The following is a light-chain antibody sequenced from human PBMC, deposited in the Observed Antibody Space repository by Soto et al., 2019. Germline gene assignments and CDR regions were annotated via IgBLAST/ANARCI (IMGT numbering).Light chain of an antibody. J-gene: IGKJ1*01. CDR1: QGFGYS. Sequence: AIQMTQSPSFLSASVGDTVTISCRASQGFGYSLGWYQQKPGKPPKVLIYGPSDLESGLPSRFRGSGSSTDFSLAINSLQCEDSATYYCLQDIKNPWTFGHGAQLEIK. V-gene: IGKV1-6*01. CDR3: LQDIKNPWT. CDR2: GPS.